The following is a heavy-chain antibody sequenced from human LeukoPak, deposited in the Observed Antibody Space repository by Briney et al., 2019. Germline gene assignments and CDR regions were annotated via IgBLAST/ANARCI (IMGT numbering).Heavy chain of an antibody. Sequence: GYIYYSGSTNYNPSLKSRVTISVDTSKNQFSLKLSSVTAADTAVYYCAKYYYGSGSHYFDYWGQGTLVTVSS. CDR2: IYYSGST. D-gene: IGHD3-10*01. CDR3: AKYYYGSGSHYFDY. V-gene: IGHV4-59*08. J-gene: IGHJ4*02.